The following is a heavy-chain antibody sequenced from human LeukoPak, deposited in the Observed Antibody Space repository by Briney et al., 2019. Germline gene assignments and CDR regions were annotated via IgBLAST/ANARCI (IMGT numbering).Heavy chain of an antibody. D-gene: IGHD4-17*01. CDR1: GNSISNYA. Sequence: SVKVSCKASGNSISNYAVSWVRQAPGQGLEWMGGIIPIFGTANYAQKFQGRVTITADESTSTAYMELSSLRSEDTAVYYCARAGSYGDYLDYWGQGTLVTVSS. CDR3: ARAGSYGDYLDY. V-gene: IGHV1-69*13. CDR2: IIPIFGTA. J-gene: IGHJ4*02.